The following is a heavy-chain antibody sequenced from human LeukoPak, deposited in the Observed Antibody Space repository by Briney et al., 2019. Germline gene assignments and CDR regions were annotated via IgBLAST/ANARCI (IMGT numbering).Heavy chain of an antibody. CDR3: AKDTTEYYYYGMDV. CDR1: GFTFDDCA. CDR2: ISGDGGST. Sequence: PGGSLRLSCAASGFTFDDCAMHWVRQAPGKGLEWVSLISGDGGSTYYADSVKGRFTISRDNSKNSLYLQMNSLRTEDTALYYCAKDTTEYYYYGMDVWGQGTTVTVSS. J-gene: IGHJ6*02. V-gene: IGHV3-43*02. D-gene: IGHD1-1*01.